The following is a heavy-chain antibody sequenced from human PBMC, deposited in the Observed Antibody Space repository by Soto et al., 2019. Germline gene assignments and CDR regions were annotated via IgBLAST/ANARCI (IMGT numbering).Heavy chain of an antibody. J-gene: IGHJ4*02. CDR1: GYTFTSYD. CDR2: MNPNSGNT. D-gene: IGHD4-17*01. CDR3: ARPLYGDNVDY. Sequence: QVQLVQSGAEVKKPGASVKVSCKASGYTFTSYDINWVRQATGQGLEWMGWMNPNSGNTGYAQKSEGKDTMTRNTPIRTAYMELSSLRSEDRAVYYCARPLYGDNVDYGGQGPLVPVSS. V-gene: IGHV1-8*01.